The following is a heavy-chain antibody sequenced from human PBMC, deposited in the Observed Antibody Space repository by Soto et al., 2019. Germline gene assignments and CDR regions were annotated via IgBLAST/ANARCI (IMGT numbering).Heavy chain of an antibody. CDR1: GYTFTRYG. CDR2: ISAYNGNT. J-gene: IGHJ5*02. Sequence: ASVKGSCTASGYTFTRYGSSWVRQAPGQGLEWMGWISAYNGNTNYAQKLQGRVTMTTDTSTSTAYMALRSLRSDDTAVYSCSRDNWFDPWGQGTLVTVSS. V-gene: IGHV1-18*04. CDR3: SRDNWFDP.